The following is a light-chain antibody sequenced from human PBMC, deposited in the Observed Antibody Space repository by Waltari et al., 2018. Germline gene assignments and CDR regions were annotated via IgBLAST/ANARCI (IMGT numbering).Light chain of an antibody. V-gene: IGLV2-11*01. CDR1: SSDIGDYNS. CDR2: DVI. CDR3: CSYAGRYTPYV. J-gene: IGLJ1*01. Sequence: QSALTQPRSVSGSPGQSVTFSCTGTSSDIGDYNSVSWYQQHPGKAPKLMIYDVIKLPAGVPDRFSGSKSVNTASLTISGLQAEDEADYYCCSYAGRYTPYVFGTGTKVTVL.